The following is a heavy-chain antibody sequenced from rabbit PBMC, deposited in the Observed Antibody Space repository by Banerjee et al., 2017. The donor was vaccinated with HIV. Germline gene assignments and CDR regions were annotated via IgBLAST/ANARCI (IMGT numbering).Heavy chain of an antibody. CDR2: IVVGGVGNT. V-gene: IGHV1S40*01. CDR3: ARGYNYDDSGNWDGFDP. D-gene: IGHD2-1*01. Sequence: QSLEESGGDLVKPGASLTLTCTASGFSFSVNYFMCWVRQAPGKGLEWIACIVVGGVGNTYYASWAKGRFTISKTSSTTVTLQMTSLTAADTATYFCARGYNYDDSGNWDGFDPWGPGTLVTVS. J-gene: IGHJ2*01. CDR1: GFSFSVNYF.